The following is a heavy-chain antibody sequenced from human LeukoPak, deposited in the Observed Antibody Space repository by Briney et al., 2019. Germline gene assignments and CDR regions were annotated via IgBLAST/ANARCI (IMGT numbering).Heavy chain of an antibody. D-gene: IGHD2-2*01. J-gene: IGHJ5*02. CDR1: GYTFTTYA. V-gene: IGHV1-3*01. CDR3: ARGIVVQPSANWFDP. CDR2: INADDGNT. Sequence: ASVKVSCKTSGYTFTTYAIHWVRQAPGQRLEWTGLINADDGNTRYSQRFQGGVTITRDTSANTAYMELSSLRFEDTAVYYCARGIVVQPSANWFDPWGQGTPVTVSS.